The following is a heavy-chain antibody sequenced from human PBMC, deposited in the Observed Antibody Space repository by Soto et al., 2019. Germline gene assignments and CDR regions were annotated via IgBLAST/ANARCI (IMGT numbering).Heavy chain of an antibody. V-gene: IGHV4-59*08. J-gene: IGHJ6*02. CDR2: VHYSGSS. D-gene: IGHD3-10*01. Sequence: SETLSLTCTVSGGSISGYYWNWIRQPPGKGLEWIGYVHYSGSSNYNPSLKSRVTTSVDTSRNQFSLKLTTVTAADTAVYYCARHTSGTLYYYFYGMDVWGQGTMVTV. CDR3: ARHTSGTLYYYFYGMDV. CDR1: GGSISGYY.